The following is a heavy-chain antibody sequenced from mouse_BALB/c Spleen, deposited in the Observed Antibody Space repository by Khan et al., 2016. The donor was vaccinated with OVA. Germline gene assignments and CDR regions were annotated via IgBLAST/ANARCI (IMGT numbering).Heavy chain of an antibody. CDR2: IDPANGNT. CDR3: ASEGNYYAPFAY. D-gene: IGHD2-1*01. CDR1: GFNIKDTY. V-gene: IGHV14-3*02. J-gene: IGHJ3*01. Sequence: VQLKQSGAELVKPGASVKLSYTASGFNIKDTYMHWVKQRPEQGLEWIGRIDPANGNTKYDPKFQGKATITADTSSNTAYLQLSSLTSEDTAVYYCASEGNYYAPFAYWGQGTLVTVSA.